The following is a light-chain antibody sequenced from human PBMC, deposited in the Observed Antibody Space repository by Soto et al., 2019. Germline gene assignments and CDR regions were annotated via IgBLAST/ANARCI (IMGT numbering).Light chain of an antibody. CDR2: GAS. CDR3: QQHIDWPLT. J-gene: IGKJ4*01. Sequence: EIVLTQSPATLSLSPGERVTLSCRASQTVRSSLAWYQQKPGQAPRLLIYGASNRATGIPARFSGSGSGTDFTLTISSLEPEDFAVYYCQQHIDWPLTFGGGTKVEIK. CDR1: QTVRSS. V-gene: IGKV3-11*01.